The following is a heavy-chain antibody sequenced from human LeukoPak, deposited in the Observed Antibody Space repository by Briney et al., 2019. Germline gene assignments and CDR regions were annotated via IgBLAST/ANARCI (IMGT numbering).Heavy chain of an antibody. CDR2: IKQDGSEK. D-gene: IGHD3-9*01. V-gene: IGHV3-7*01. J-gene: IGHJ4*02. CDR3: ASLNGPGY. CDR1: GFTFSSYW. Sequence: GGSLRLSCVASGFTFSSYWMSWVRQAPGKGLEWVANIKQDGSEKYYVDSVKGRFTISRDNAKNSLYLQVNSLRAEDTAVYYCASLNGPGYWGQGTLVTVSS.